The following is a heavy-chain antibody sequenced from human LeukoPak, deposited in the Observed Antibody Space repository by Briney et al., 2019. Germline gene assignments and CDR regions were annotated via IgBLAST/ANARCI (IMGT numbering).Heavy chain of an antibody. V-gene: IGHV1-69*01. CDR3: ARWAGYCSITNCYTAFDF. J-gene: IGHJ4*02. Sequence: SVKVSCKASGGTFSNYAINWVRQAPGQGLEWMGGITPIFGTANYAQRFQGRVTITADESTCIAYMELSSLRSEDTAVYYCARWAGYCSITNCYTAFDFWGQGTLVTVSS. CDR1: GGTFSNYA. CDR2: ITPIFGTA. D-gene: IGHD2-2*02.